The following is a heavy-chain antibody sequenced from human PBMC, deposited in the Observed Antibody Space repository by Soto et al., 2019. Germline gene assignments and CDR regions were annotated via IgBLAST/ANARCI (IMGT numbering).Heavy chain of an antibody. V-gene: IGHV3-23*01. J-gene: IGHJ4*02. Sequence: EVQLLESGGGLVQPGGSLRLSCAASGFTFSSYAMSWVRQAPGKGLEWVSAVSGSGGSTYYAYSVKGRFTISRDNSKNTLYLQMNSLRAEDTAVYYCAKSYCSGGSCPNDYWGQGTLVTVSS. CDR1: GFTFSSYA. CDR3: AKSYCSGGSCPNDY. D-gene: IGHD2-15*01. CDR2: VSGSGGST.